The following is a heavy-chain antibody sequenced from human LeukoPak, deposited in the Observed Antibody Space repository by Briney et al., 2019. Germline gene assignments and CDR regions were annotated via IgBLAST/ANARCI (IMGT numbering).Heavy chain of an antibody. J-gene: IGHJ4*02. CDR1: GGSFSGYY. CDR3: ASRNPYDILTGYYLFDY. V-gene: IGHV4-34*01. CDR2: INHSGST. Sequence: SETLSLTCAVYGGSFSGYYWSWIRQPPGKGLEWIGEINHSGSTNYNPSLKGRGTISVDMSKNQFSLKLSSVTAADTAVYYCASRNPYDILTGYYLFDYWGQGTLVTVSS. D-gene: IGHD3-9*01.